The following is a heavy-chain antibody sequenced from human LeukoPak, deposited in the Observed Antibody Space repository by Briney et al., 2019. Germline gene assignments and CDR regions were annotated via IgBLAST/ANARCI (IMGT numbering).Heavy chain of an antibody. D-gene: IGHD3-10*01. Sequence: GGSLRLSCAASGFTFSSYAMHWVRQAPGKGLEYVSAISSNGGSTYYANSVKGRFTISRDNSKNTLYLQMNSLRAEDTAVYYCAKEAGSGSYYKFGRGSSVIDYWGQGTLVTVSS. CDR2: ISSNGGST. J-gene: IGHJ4*02. V-gene: IGHV3-64*01. CDR1: GFTFSSYA. CDR3: AKEAGSGSYYKFGRGSSVIDY.